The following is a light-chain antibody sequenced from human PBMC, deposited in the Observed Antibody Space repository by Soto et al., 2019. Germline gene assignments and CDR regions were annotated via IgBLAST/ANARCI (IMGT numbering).Light chain of an antibody. CDR1: SSDGGGYNY. Sequence: ALTQPASVSGSPGQSSTISCTGTSSDGGGYNYVSWYQQHPGKAPKLMIYELSNRPSGVSNRFSGSKSGNTASLTISGLQAEDDDDYYCSAYTISSTPVVFGGGTKLTVL. V-gene: IGLV2-14*01. J-gene: IGLJ2*01. CDR3: SAYTISSTPVV. CDR2: ELS.